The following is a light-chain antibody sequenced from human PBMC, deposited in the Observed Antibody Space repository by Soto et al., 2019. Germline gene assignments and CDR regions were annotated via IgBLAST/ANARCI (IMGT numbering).Light chain of an antibody. CDR3: GSWDSSLSAYV. CDR1: SSNIGGNS. V-gene: IGLV1-51*01. J-gene: IGLJ1*01. Sequence: QSVLTQPPSVSAAPGQKVTISCSVSSSNIGGNSVSWYQQLPGTAPKLLIYDDNKRPSGIPDRFSGSKSGTSATLGITGFQTGDEADYYCGSWDSSLSAYVFGTGTQLTVL. CDR2: DDN.